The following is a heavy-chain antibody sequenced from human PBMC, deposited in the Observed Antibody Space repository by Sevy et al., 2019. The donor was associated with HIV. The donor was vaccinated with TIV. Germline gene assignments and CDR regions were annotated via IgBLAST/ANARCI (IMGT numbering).Heavy chain of an antibody. Sequence: GESLKISCAASGFTFSTFWMSWVRQAPGKGLEWVANIKQDGSEKYYVDSVKGRFTISRDNAKNSLYLQMNSLRAEDTAVYYCVKGEDSISSSCSAPNYWGQGTLVTVSS. D-gene: IGHD2-2*01. CDR1: GFTFSTFW. CDR3: VKGEDSISSSCSAPNY. CDR2: IKQDGSEK. J-gene: IGHJ4*02. V-gene: IGHV3-7*01.